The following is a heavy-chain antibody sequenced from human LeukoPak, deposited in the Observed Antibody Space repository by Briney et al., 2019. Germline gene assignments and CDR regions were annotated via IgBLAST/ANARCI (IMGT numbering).Heavy chain of an antibody. CDR3: ARQGSGSSYYCYTLPY. CDR2: INHSGNT. J-gene: IGHJ4*02. Sequence: SETLSLTCAVYGGSLSGYYWSWIRQPPGKGLEWIGEINHSGNTNYNPSLKSRVTMSVDTSKNHFYLELISVTAADTAVYYCARQGSGSSYYCYTLPYWGQGTLVTVSS. D-gene: IGHD1-26*01. CDR1: GGSLSGYY. V-gene: IGHV4-34*01.